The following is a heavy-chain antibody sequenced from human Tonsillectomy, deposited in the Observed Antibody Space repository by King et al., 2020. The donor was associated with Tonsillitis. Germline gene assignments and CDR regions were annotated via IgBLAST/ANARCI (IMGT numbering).Heavy chain of an antibody. CDR1: GFTFSRYN. CDR2: ISSSSSTI. V-gene: IGHV3-48*01. CDR3: ARDYYNSGSYAFDY. Sequence: VQLVESGGGLIQPGGSLRLSCAASGFTFSRYNMNWVRQAPGRGLEWVAYISSSSSTIYCAYSVKGRFTVSTDNAKDSLYLRMNTLRADDTAVYYCARDYYNSGSYAFDYWGQGTLVTVSS. J-gene: IGHJ4*02. D-gene: IGHD3-10*01.